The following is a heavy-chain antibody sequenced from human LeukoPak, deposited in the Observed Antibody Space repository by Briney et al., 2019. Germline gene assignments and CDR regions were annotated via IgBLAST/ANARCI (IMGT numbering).Heavy chain of an antibody. V-gene: IGHV4-34*01. CDR1: GGSFSGYY. J-gene: IGHJ5*02. CDR2: INHSGDT. CDR3: ARAPSTVVTPLNWFDP. Sequence: SETLSLTCAVSGGSFSGYYWSWIRQRPGKGLEWIGEINHSGDTDYNPSLKSRVTISVDTSKNQFSLKLSSVTAADTAVYYCARAPSTVVTPLNWFDPWGQGTLVTVSS. D-gene: IGHD4-23*01.